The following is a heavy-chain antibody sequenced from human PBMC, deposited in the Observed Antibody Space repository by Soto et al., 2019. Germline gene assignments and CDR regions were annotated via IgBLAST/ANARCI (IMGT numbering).Heavy chain of an antibody. V-gene: IGHV4-39*07. CDR3: ARAYRTLRATLNINWFDP. CDR1: GGSISSSSYY. J-gene: IGHJ5*02. Sequence: SETLSLTCTVSGGSISSSSYYWGWIRQPPGKGLEWIGSIYYSGSTYYNPSLKSRVTISVDTSKNQFSLKLSSVTAADTAVYYCARAYRTLRATLNINWFDPWGQGTLVTVSS. D-gene: IGHD3-16*02. CDR2: IYYSGST.